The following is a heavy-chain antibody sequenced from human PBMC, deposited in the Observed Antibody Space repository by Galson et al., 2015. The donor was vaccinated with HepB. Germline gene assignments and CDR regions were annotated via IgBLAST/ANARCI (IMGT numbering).Heavy chain of an antibody. CDR3: ARYRRDGYNRDAFDI. J-gene: IGHJ3*02. CDR2: IYYSGST. Sequence: SETLSLTCTVSGGSISSSSYYWGWIRQPPGKGLEWIGYIYYSGSTNYNPSLKSRVTISVDTSKNQFSLKLSSVTAADTAVYYCARYRRDGYNRDAFDIWGQGTMVTVSS. CDR1: GGSISSSSYY. D-gene: IGHD5-24*01. V-gene: IGHV4-61*05.